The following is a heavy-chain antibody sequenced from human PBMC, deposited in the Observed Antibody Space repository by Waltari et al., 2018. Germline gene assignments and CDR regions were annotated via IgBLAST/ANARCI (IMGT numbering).Heavy chain of an antibody. J-gene: IGHJ4*02. D-gene: IGHD3-16*01. CDR2: IYTSGST. V-gene: IGHV4-61*09. CDR3: ARDLGGFDY. Sequence: QVQLQESGPGLVKPSQTLSLTCTVSGGSISSGSYYWSWIRQPAGKGLEWIGYIYTSGSTNSNPSLKSRVTISVDTSKNQFALKLSSVTAADTAVYYCARDLGGFDYWGQGTLVTVSS. CDR1: GGSISSGSYY.